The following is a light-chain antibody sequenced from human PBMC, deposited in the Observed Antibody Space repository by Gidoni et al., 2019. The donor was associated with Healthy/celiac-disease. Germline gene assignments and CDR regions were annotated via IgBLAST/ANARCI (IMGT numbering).Light chain of an antibody. CDR1: SSDVGGYNY. J-gene: IGLJ1*01. Sequence: SALPPPASVSASPGQSITISCTGTSSDVGGYNYVSWYQQHPGNAPKLMIYEVSNRPPGVSNRFSGSKSGNTASLTISGLQAEDEADYYCSSYTSSSTRVFGTGTKVTVL. CDR3: SSYTSSSTRV. V-gene: IGLV2-14*01. CDR2: EVS.